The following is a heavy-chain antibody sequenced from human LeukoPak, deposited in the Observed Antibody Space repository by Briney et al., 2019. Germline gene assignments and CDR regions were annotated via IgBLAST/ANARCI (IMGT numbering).Heavy chain of an antibody. J-gene: IGHJ4*02. V-gene: IGHV4-59*01. Sequence: PSETLSLTCSVSGGSINSYYWSWIRQPPGKGLEGVGHVSDGGRTNYSPSLSSRVSISVDTSKNQFSLKLDSVTAADTAVYFCARASTTFDDWGKGTLVTVSS. D-gene: IGHD1-14*01. CDR1: GGSINSYY. CDR2: VSDGGRT. CDR3: ARASTTFDD.